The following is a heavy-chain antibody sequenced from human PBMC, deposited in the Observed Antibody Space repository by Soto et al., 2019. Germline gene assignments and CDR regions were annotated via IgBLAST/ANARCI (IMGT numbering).Heavy chain of an antibody. CDR3: ARTFDTITYYFDY. CDR1: QFSFRSYA. D-gene: IGHD3-9*01. Sequence: PGGSLRLSCAASQFSFRSYAMHWIRQSPGKGLEWVAVISFDGNSLHYADSVRGRFTISRDNSKNTLYLQMNNLRPEDTAVYYCARTFDTITYYFDYWGQGTVVTVSS. V-gene: IGHV3-30-3*01. CDR2: ISFDGNSL. J-gene: IGHJ4*02.